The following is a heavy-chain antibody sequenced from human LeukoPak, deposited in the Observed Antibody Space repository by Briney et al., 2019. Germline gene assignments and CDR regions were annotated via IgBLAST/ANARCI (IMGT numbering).Heavy chain of an antibody. D-gene: IGHD4-17*01. V-gene: IGHV5-51*01. CDR3: ARSLGTGRDYVFQPLSDY. Sequence: GESLKISCKGSGYSFTSYWIGWVRQMPGKGLEWMGIIYPGDSDTRYSPSFQGQVTISADKSISTAYLQWSSLKASDTAMYYCARSLGTGRDYVFQPLSDYWGQGTLVTVSS. CDR1: GYSFTSYW. J-gene: IGHJ4*02. CDR2: IYPGDSDT.